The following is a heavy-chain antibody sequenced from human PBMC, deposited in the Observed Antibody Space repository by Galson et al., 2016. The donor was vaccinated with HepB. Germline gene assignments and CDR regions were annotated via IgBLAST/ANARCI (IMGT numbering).Heavy chain of an antibody. CDR3: VSGIVATTNRDY. Sequence: SLRLSCAASGFIFSNYAMTWVRQAPGKGLEWVSSISSSGSTYYADSVKARFSISRDNSKNTVHLQMSSLTTEDTAVYYCVSGIVATTNRDYWGQGTLVTVSS. CDR2: ISSSGST. V-gene: IGHV3-23*01. J-gene: IGHJ4*02. D-gene: IGHD5-12*01. CDR1: GFIFSNYA.